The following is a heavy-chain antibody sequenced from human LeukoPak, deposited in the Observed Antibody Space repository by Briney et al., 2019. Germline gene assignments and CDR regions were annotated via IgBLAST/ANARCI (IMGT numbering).Heavy chain of an antibody. V-gene: IGHV4-34*01. CDR3: ARGGGYSYGNIDY. Sequence: SETLSLTCAVYGGSFSGYYWSWIRQPPGKGLEWIGEINHSGSTNYNPSLKSRVTISVDTSKNQFSLKLSSVTAADTAVYYCARGGGYSYGNIDYWGQGTLVTVSS. D-gene: IGHD5-18*01. CDR1: GGSFSGYY. J-gene: IGHJ4*02. CDR2: INHSGST.